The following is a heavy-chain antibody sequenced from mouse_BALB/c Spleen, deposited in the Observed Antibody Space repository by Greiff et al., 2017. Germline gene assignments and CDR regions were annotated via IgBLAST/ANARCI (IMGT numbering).Heavy chain of an antibody. CDR2: INPYNDGT. CDR3: AIPVRRGAMDY. Sequence: VHVKQSGPELVKPGASVKMSCKASGYTFTSYVMHWVKQKPGQGLEWIGYINPYNDGTKYNEKFKGKATLTSDKSSSTAYMELSSLTSEDSAVYYCAIPVRRGAMDYWGQGTSVTVSS. D-gene: IGHD2-14*01. CDR1: GYTFTSYV. V-gene: IGHV1-14*01. J-gene: IGHJ4*01.